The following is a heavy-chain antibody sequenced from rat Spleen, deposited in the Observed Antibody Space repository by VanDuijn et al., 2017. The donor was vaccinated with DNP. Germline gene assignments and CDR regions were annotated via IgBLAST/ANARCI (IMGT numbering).Heavy chain of an antibody. CDR3: ASGFGWFAY. CDR2: ITTGGEIT. V-gene: IGHV5-31*01. Sequence: EVQLVESGGGLVQPGRSLTLSCVVSGFTFNKDWMTWVRQVPGKGLEWIASITTGGEITYYPDSVKGRFTISRDHATNTLYLRLNSLRSEDTAIYYCASGFGWFAYWGQGTLVTVSS. J-gene: IGHJ3*01. CDR1: GFTFNKDW. D-gene: IGHD4-1*01.